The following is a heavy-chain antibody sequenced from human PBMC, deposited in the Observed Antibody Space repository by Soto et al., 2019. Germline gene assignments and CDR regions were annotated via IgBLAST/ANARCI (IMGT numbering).Heavy chain of an antibody. D-gene: IGHD3-10*01. Sequence: EVQLVESGGGLVQPGGSLRLSCAASGFTFSSYSMNWVRQAPGKGLEWVSYISSSSSTIYYADSVKGRFTISRDNAKNSLYPQMNSLRDEDTAVYYCARGDGSGSYDGMDVWGQGTTVTVSS. V-gene: IGHV3-48*02. CDR1: GFTFSSYS. J-gene: IGHJ6*02. CDR3: ARGDGSGSYDGMDV. CDR2: ISSSSSTI.